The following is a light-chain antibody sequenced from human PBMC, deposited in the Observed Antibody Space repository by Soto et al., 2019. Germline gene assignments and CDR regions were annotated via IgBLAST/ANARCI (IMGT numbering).Light chain of an antibody. V-gene: IGKV3-20*01. CDR1: QSISDT. Sequence: EIVMTQSPATLSVSPGGRATLSCRASQSISDTLAWYQQKPGQAPRLLIYGASSRATGIPDRFSSSGSGADFTLTISRLEPEDFAVYYCQQYGSSSWTFGQGTKVDIK. J-gene: IGKJ1*01. CDR2: GAS. CDR3: QQYGSSSWT.